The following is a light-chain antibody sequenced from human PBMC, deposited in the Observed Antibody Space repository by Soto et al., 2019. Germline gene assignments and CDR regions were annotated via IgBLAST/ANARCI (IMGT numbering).Light chain of an antibody. V-gene: IGLV1-47*01. Sequence: QSVLTQPPSASGTPGQRVTISCCGSSSNIGSNYVYWYQQLPGTAPKLLIYRNNQRPSGVPDRFSGSKSGTSASLAISGLRSEDEADYYCAAWDDSLSGQVFGTGTKLTVL. CDR3: AAWDDSLSGQV. J-gene: IGLJ1*01. CDR1: SSNIGSNY. CDR2: RNN.